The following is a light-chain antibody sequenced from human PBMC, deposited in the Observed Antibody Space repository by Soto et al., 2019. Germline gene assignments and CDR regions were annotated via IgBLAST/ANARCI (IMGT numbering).Light chain of an antibody. Sequence: DIQLTQSPSTLSVSVGDRVTITCLASQTISSWLVWYQQKPGKAPKLLIYKASTLKSGVPSRFSGSGSGTEFTLTISSLQADDFATDYCQQYNSYSDTFGQGTKVDI. CDR1: QTISSW. V-gene: IGKV1-5*03. CDR2: KAS. J-gene: IGKJ1*01. CDR3: QQYNSYSDT.